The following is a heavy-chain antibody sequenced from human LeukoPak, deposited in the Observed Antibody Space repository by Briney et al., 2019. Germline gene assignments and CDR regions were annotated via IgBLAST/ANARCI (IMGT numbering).Heavy chain of an antibody. CDR3: AIGPRRGNY. V-gene: IGHV4-34*01. D-gene: IGHD3-10*01. CDR1: GGAFSGYY. J-gene: IGHJ4*02. CDR2: INHSGST. Sequence: SETLSLTCAVYGGAFSGYYWSWIRQPPGKGLEWIGEINHSGSTNYNPSLKSRVTISVDTSKNQFSLKLSSVTAADTAVYYCAIGPRRGNYWGQGTLVTVSS.